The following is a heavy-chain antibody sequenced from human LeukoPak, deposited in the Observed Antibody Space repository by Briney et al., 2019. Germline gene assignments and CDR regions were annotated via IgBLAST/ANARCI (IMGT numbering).Heavy chain of an antibody. CDR3: AKRLKRNYYYHYAMDV. Sequence: GGSLRLSCAASGFTFKTHAMSWVRQAPGKGREWVSRIDDSGVIRSYADSVKGRFTISSDNSKMTLTLQMNSLRAEDTAVYYCAKRLKRNYYYHYAMDVWGQGTTVTVSS. V-gene: IGHV3-23*01. CDR1: GFTFKTHA. J-gene: IGHJ6*02. D-gene: IGHD3-22*01. CDR2: IDDSGVIR.